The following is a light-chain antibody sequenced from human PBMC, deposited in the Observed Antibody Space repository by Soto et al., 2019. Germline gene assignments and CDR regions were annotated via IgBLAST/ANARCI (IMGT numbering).Light chain of an antibody. J-gene: IGLJ2*01. Sequence: QSALTQPASVSGSPGQSITISCTGTSSDVGSYNLVSWYQQHPGKAPKLMIYEGSKRPSGVSNRFSGSKSGNTASLTISGLRAEGGADYYCCSNAGSLVFGGGTK. V-gene: IGLV2-23*01. CDR2: EGS. CDR1: SSDVGSYNL. CDR3: CSNAGSLV.